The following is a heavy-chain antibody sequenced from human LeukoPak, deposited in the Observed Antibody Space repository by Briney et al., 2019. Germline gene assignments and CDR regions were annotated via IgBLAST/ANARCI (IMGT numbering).Heavy chain of an antibody. CDR1: GGSISSYY. CDR2: IYTSGST. J-gene: IGHJ5*02. V-gene: IGHV4-4*07. Sequence: PSETLSLTRTVSGGSISSYYWSWIRQPAGKGLEWIGRIYTSGSTNYNPSLKSRVTISVDTSKNQFSLKVNSVTAADTAVYYCARDRVHYDFWSGYYPWGQGTLVTVSS. D-gene: IGHD3-3*01. CDR3: ARDRVHYDFWSGYYP.